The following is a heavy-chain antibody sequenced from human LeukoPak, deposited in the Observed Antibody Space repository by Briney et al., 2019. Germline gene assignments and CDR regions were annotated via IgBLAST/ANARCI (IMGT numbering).Heavy chain of an antibody. J-gene: IGHJ4*02. CDR2: INVNTGGK. Sequence: ASVTVSCKGSGYTFTNYGVSWIRQAPGQGLEWMGWINVNTGGKDYAEKFQGRVIVTRDTSISTSDLELSRLRSDDTAIYYCVANEYDYVWGTYRSFHWGQGTLVTVSS. CDR1: GYTFTNYG. D-gene: IGHD3-16*02. CDR3: VANEYDYVWGTYRSFH. V-gene: IGHV1-2*02.